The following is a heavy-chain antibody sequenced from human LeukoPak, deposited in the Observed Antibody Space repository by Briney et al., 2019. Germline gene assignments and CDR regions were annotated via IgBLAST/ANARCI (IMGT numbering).Heavy chain of an antibody. J-gene: IGHJ3*02. V-gene: IGHV1-2*02. Sequence: ASVKVSCKASGYPFTGYYMHWVRQAPGQGLEWMGWINPNSGGTNYAQKFQGRVTMTRDTSISTAYMELSRLRSDDTAVYYCARDHSSGWSHVDAFDIWGQGTMVTVSS. CDR3: ARDHSSGWSHVDAFDI. D-gene: IGHD6-19*01. CDR2: INPNSGGT. CDR1: GYPFTGYY.